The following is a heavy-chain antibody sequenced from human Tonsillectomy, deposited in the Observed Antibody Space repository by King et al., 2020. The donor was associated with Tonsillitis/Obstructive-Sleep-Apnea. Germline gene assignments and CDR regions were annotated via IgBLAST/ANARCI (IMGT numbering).Heavy chain of an antibody. J-gene: IGHJ4*02. V-gene: IGHV3-30*04. D-gene: IGHD6-19*01. CDR2: ISYDGSNN. CDR3: ARGGGQCLGSHLFYFDY. CDR1: GFTFNSYA. Sequence: QLVQSGGGVVQPGRSLRLSCAASGFTFNSYAMHWVRQAPGKGLEWVAIISYDGSNNYYSDSVKGRFTISRDNSKNTLYLQMNSLRDEDTAVYYCARGGGQCLGSHLFYFDYWGQGTLVTVSS.